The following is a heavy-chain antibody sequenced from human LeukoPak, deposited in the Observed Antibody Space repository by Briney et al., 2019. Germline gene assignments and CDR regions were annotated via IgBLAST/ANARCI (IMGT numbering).Heavy chain of an antibody. CDR2: IYYSGST. D-gene: IGHD6-13*01. V-gene: IGHV4-39*07. CDR1: GGSISSSSYY. CDR3: ARWYSSSWYLGFDP. J-gene: IGHJ5*02. Sequence: KASETLSLTCTVSGGSISSSSYYWGWIRQPPGKGLEWIGSIYYSGSTYYNPSLKSRVTISVDTSKNQFSLKLSSVTAADTAVYYCARWYSSSWYLGFDPWGQGTLVTVSS.